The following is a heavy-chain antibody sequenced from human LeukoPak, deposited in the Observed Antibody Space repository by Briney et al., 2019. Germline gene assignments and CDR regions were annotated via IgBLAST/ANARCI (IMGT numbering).Heavy chain of an antibody. CDR2: IWYDGSNK. Sequence: GRSLRLSCAASGFTFSSYGMHWVRQAPGKGLERVAVIWYDGSNKYYADSVKGRFTISRDNAKNSLYLQMNSLRAEDTAVYYCARGPGIAAPDFDYWGQGTLVTVSS. V-gene: IGHV3-33*01. CDR1: GFTFSSYG. D-gene: IGHD6-13*01. J-gene: IGHJ4*02. CDR3: ARGPGIAAPDFDY.